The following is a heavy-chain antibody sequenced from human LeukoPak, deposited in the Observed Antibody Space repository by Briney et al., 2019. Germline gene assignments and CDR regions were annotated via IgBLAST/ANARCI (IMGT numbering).Heavy chain of an antibody. J-gene: IGHJ4*02. D-gene: IGHD6-13*01. CDR1: GFTFSSYS. CDR2: ISSSSSYI. Sequence: GGSLRLSCAASGFTFSSYSMNWVRQAPGKGLEWVSSISSSSSYIYYADSVKGRFTISRDNAKNSLYLQMNSLRAEDTAVYYCARDGAEEGSIAAAGTSDYWGQGTLVTVSS. CDR3: ARDGAEEGSIAAAGTSDY. V-gene: IGHV3-21*01.